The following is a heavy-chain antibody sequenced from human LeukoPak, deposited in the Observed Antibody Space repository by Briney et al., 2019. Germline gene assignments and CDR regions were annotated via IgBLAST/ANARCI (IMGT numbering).Heavy chain of an antibody. Sequence: GGSLRLSCVASGFSLSSYSMNWVRQAPGKGLEWVSSISSSSRYIYYADSVKGRFTISRDNAKNSLYLQMNSLRAEDTAVYYCARVGPYQLPDYWGQGTLVTVSS. CDR1: GFSLSSYS. CDR2: ISSSSRYI. J-gene: IGHJ4*02. V-gene: IGHV3-21*01. CDR3: ARVGPYQLPDY. D-gene: IGHD2-2*01.